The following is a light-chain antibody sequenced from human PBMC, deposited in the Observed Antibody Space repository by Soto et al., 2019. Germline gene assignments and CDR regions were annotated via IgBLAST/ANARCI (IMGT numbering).Light chain of an antibody. CDR2: LAS. J-gene: IGKJ1*01. V-gene: IGKV1-9*01. CDR3: QQLESDPPWT. CDR1: QDISNY. Sequence: IQLTQSPSSLSASVGDRVTVTCRTSQDISNYLAWYQQSPGRAPKLLIYLASTLESGVPSRFSGSGSGTDFTLTISSLQPEDFATYYCQQLESDPPWTFGQGTRVEIK.